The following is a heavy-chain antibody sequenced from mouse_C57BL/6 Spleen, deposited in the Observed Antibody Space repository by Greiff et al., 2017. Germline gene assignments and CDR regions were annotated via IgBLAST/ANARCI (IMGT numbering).Heavy chain of an antibody. V-gene: IGHV14-2*01. J-gene: IGHJ3*01. D-gene: IGHD3-2*02. CDR1: GFNIKDYY. Sequence: VQLQQSGAELVKPGASVKLSCTASGFNIKDYYMYWVKQRTEQGLEWIGRIDPEDGETKYAPKFQGQATITADTSSNTAYLQLSSLTSEDTAVYYCAREETAQATWFAYWGQGTLVTVSA. CDR2: IDPEDGET. CDR3: AREETAQATWFAY.